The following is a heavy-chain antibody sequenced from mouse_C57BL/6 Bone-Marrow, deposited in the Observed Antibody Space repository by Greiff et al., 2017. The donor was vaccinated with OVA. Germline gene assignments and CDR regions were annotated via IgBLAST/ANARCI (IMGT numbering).Heavy chain of an antibody. CDR2: IDPSDSYT. V-gene: IGHV1-50*01. J-gene: IGHJ3*01. CDR3: ASAVFAY. Sequence: QVQLQQPGAELVKPGASVKLSCKASGYTFTSYWMQWVKQRPGQGLEWIGEIDPSDSYTNYNQKFKGKATLTVDTSSSTAYMQLNSLTSEDSAVYCCASAVFAYWGRGTLVTVSA. CDR1: GYTFTSYW.